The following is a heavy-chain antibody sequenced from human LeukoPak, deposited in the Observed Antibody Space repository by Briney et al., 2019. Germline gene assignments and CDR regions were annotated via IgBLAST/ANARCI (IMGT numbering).Heavy chain of an antibody. CDR2: ISSSGSTI. J-gene: IGHJ4*02. CDR3: ARGPHHDPLHYFDY. Sequence: PSETLSLTCTVSGGSISSYYMSWIRQAPGKGLEWVSYISSSGSTIYYADSVKGRFTISRDNAKNSLYLQMNSLRAEDTAVYYCARGPHHDPLHYFDYWGQGTLVTVSS. D-gene: IGHD5/OR15-5a*01. V-gene: IGHV3-11*01. CDR1: GGSISSYY.